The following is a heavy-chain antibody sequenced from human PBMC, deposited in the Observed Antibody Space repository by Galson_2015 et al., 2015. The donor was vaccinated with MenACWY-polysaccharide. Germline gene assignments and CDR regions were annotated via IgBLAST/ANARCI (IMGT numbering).Heavy chain of an antibody. V-gene: IGHV3-64*01. Sequence: SLRLSCAASGFTFSSYAMHWVRQAPGKGLEYVSAISSNGGSTYYANSVKGRFTISRDNSKNTLYLQMGSLRAEDMAVYYRARAGGAQDSPDYWGQGTLVTVSS. CDR2: ISSNGGST. CDR3: ARAGGAQDSPDY. CDR1: GFTFSSYA. D-gene: IGHD1-26*01. J-gene: IGHJ4*02.